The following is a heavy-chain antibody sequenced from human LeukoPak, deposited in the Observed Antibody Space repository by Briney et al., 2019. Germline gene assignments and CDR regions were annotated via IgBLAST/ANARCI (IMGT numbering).Heavy chain of an antibody. CDR2: MYYSGST. J-gene: IGHJ4*02. D-gene: IGHD5-18*01. CDR3: ARVKKDTAMGDY. V-gene: IGHV4-59*12. CDR1: GGSIRSYY. Sequence: SETLSLTCTVSGGSIRSYYWSWIRQPPGKGLEWIGYMYYSGSTNYNPSLKSRVTISVDKSKNQFSLRLSSVTAADTAVYYCARVKKDTAMGDYWGQGILVTVSS.